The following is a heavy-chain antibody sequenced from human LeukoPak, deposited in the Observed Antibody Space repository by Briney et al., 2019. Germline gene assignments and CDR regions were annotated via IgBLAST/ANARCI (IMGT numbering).Heavy chain of an antibody. D-gene: IGHD3-10*01. Sequence: GGSLRLSCAASGFTFSSHGMNWVRQAPGKGLEWVSGISPSGGITYYTDSVKGRFTISRDNSKNTLSLQMNSLRAEDTAVYYCARHGSFTMVRGRLRYYYMDVWGKGTTVTISS. CDR3: ARHGSFTMVRGRLRYYYMDV. CDR2: ISPSGGIT. J-gene: IGHJ6*03. CDR1: GFTFSSHG. V-gene: IGHV3-23*01.